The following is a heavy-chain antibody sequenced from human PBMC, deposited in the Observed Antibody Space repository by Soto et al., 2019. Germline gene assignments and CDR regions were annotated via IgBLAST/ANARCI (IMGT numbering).Heavy chain of an antibody. J-gene: IGHJ4*02. CDR3: ASYSMGIVSPFSFDY. Sequence: SETLSLTCTVSGDSVSSSSYFWSWIRQPPGKGLEWIGYIYHSGSTHYNPSLKSRVTISVDTSKSQFSLKLSSVTAADTAVYYCASYSMGIVSPFSFDYWGQGTLVTVSS. D-gene: IGHD1-26*01. CDR2: IYHSGST. V-gene: IGHV4-61*01. CDR1: GDSVSSSSYF.